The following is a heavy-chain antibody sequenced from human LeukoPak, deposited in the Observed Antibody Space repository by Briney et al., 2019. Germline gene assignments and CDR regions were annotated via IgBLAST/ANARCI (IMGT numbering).Heavy chain of an antibody. J-gene: IGHJ4*02. CDR3: ATQRDGYNSPFDY. V-gene: IGHV3-21*01. CDR1: GFTFSSYA. D-gene: IGHD5-24*01. CDR2: ISSSSSYI. Sequence: PGGSLRLSCAASGFTFSSYAMSWVRQAPGKGLEWVSSISSSSSYIYYADSVKGRFTISRDNAKNSLHLQMNSLRAEDTAVYYCATQRDGYNSPFDYWGQGTLVTVSS.